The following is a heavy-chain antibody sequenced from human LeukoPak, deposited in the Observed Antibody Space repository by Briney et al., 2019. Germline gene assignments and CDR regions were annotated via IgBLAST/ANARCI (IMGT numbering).Heavy chain of an antibody. D-gene: IGHD5-24*01. CDR3: ARDPDGYKFFDY. J-gene: IGHJ4*02. CDR2: IFDSGTT. Sequence: SETLSLTCTVSTGSISISSYYWNWIRQPPGKGLEWLGYIFDSGTTAYNPSLKRRLTMSVDTSKNQFSLNLNSVTAADTAVYYCARDPDGYKFFDYWGRGSPVTVSS. CDR1: TGSISISSYY. V-gene: IGHV4-61*01.